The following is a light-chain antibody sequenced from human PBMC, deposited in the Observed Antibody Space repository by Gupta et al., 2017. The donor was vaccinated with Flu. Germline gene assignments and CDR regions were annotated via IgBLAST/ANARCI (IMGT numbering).Light chain of an antibody. V-gene: IGLV1-47*01. J-gene: IGLJ1*01. CDR2: RDD. CDR1: TSNIASNY. CDR3: SAWDDSLSGYV. Sequence: QSVLTQPPSASGTPGQRVPISCSGSTSNIASNYVYWYQQFAGTAPKLLMYRDDQRPSGVPDRLSGSKSGTSASLAISGLRSEDEADYYCSAWDDSLSGYVFGSGTKVTVL.